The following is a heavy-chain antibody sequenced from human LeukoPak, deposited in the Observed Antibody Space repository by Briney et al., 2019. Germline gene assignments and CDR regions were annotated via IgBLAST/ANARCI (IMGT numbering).Heavy chain of an antibody. CDR2: IYPGDSDT. Sequence: GESLKISCKGSGYSFTSYCIGWVRQMPGKGLEWMGIIYPGDSDTRYSPSFQGQVTISADKSISTAYLQWSSLKASDTAMYYCARQSYYDSSGYQSVLFFDYWGQGTLVTVSS. CDR3: ARQSYYDSSGYQSVLFFDY. CDR1: GYSFTSYC. D-gene: IGHD3-22*01. J-gene: IGHJ4*02. V-gene: IGHV5-51*01.